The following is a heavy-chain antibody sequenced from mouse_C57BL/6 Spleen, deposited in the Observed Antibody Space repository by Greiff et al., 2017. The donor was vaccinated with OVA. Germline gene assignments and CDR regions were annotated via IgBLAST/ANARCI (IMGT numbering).Heavy chain of an antibody. D-gene: IGHD2-3*01. V-gene: IGHV7-1*01. Sequence: EVQLVESGGGLVQSGRSLRLSCATSGFTFSDFYMEWVRQAPGKGLEWIAASRNKANDYTTEYSASVKGRFIVSRDTSQSILYLQMNALRAEDTAIDYCARDGGGYSYGWYFDVWGTGTTVTVSS. CDR1: GFTFSDFY. J-gene: IGHJ1*03. CDR2: SRNKANDYTT. CDR3: ARDGGGYSYGWYFDV.